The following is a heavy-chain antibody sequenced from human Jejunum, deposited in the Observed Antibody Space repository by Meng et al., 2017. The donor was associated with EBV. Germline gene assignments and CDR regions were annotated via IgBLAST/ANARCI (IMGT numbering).Heavy chain of an antibody. J-gene: IGHJ5*02. CDR1: GFTFSSYW. CDR3: ARDHGVGAKCGFDL. D-gene: IGHD1-26*01. V-gene: IGHV3-74*01. CDR2: INSDGSST. Sequence: EVQLVGSGGGLVQPGGSLRLSCAASGFTFSSYWMHWVRQAPGKGLVWVSRINSDGSSTSYADSVGGRFTISRDNSKQMLYLETNNLRGDDTAVYYCARDHGVGAKCGFDLWGQGTLVTVSS.